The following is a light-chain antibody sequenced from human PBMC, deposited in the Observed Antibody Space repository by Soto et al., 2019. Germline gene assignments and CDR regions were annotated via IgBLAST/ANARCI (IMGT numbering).Light chain of an antibody. J-gene: IGKJ5*01. CDR3: QQLNSYPA. V-gene: IGKV1-5*01. CDR2: AAS. Sequence: DIQMTHSPSTLSASVGDRVTMTCRASQSISSWLAWYQQKPGKAPKLLIYAASTLQSGVPSRFSGSGSGTDFTLTISSLQPEDFATYYCQQLNSYPAFGQGTRLEIK. CDR1: QSISSW.